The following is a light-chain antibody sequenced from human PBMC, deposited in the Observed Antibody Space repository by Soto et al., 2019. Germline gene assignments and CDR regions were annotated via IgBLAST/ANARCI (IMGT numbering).Light chain of an antibody. J-gene: IGLJ3*02. V-gene: IGLV2-23*02. CDR2: EVT. CDR1: SSDVGNYNL. Sequence: QSVLTQPASVSGSPGQSITIYCTGTSSDVGNYNLVSWYQHRRGKANKVMIYEVTGRPSGVSHRFSGSKSGDTASLTISGLPAEDAADYYCCSYAGGNNWVFGGGTKLTVL. CDR3: CSYAGGNNWV.